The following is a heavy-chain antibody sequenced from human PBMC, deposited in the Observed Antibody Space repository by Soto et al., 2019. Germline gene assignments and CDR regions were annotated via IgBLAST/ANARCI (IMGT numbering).Heavy chain of an antibody. V-gene: IGHV3-66*01. D-gene: IGHD3-22*01. CDR3: ARAGYYSDTRGRRRREAFDI. CDR1: GFSVSSDY. Sequence: EVQLVESGGGLVQPGGSLRLSCAASGFSVSSDYISWVRQAPGKGLEWVSLINSGGRSSYADPVQGRFTVSRDKSSNTLNLQMNSLRAEDTALYYCARAGYYSDTRGRRRREAFDIWGLGTMVTVSS. CDR2: INSGGRS. J-gene: IGHJ3*02.